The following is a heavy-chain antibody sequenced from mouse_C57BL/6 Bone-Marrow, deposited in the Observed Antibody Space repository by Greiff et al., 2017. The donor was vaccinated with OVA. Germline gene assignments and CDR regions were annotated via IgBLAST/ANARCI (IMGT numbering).Heavy chain of an antibody. CDR2: IYPGSGST. CDR1: GYTFTSYW. V-gene: IGHV1-55*01. J-gene: IGHJ2*01. CDR3: ACGGYFDY. Sequence: LQQPGASVKMSCKASGYTFTSYWITWVKQRPGQGLEWIGDIYPGSGSTNYNEKFKSKATLTVDTSSSTAYMQLSSLTSEDSAVYYCACGGYFDYWGQGTTLTVSS.